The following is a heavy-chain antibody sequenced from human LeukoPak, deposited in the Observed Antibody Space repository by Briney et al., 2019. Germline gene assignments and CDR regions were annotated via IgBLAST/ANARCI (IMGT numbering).Heavy chain of an antibody. V-gene: IGHV3-48*03. D-gene: IGHD3-16*02. CDR2: ISSSGSTI. Sequence: GGSLRLSCAASGFTFSSYEMNWVRQAPGKGLEWVSYISSSGSTIYYADSVKGRFTISRANAKNSLYLQMNSLRAEDTAVYYCARSSWRLGELSPDYWGQGTLVTVSS. CDR3: ARSSWRLGELSPDY. CDR1: GFTFSSYE. J-gene: IGHJ4*02.